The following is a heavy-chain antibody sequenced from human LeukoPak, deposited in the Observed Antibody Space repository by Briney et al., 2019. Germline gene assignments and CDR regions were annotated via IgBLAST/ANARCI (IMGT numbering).Heavy chain of an antibody. V-gene: IGHV4-59*01. CDR2: IYYSGTT. J-gene: IGHJ4*02. CDR1: GGSISSYY. CDR3: ARAPFVEYNTAFLV. D-gene: IGHD3-3*01. Sequence: SETLSLTCTVSGGSISSYYWSWIRQPAGKGLEWIGYIYYSGTTNYNPSLKSRVTISVDTSKNQLSLRLSSVTAADTAVYYCARAPFVEYNTAFLVWGQGTLVTVSS.